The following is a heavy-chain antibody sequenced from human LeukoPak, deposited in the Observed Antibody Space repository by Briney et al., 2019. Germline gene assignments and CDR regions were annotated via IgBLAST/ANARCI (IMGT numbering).Heavy chain of an antibody. CDR3: ARARRLWGNWFDP. J-gene: IGHJ5*02. CDR1: GGSISSYY. CDR2: IYYSGST. V-gene: IGHV4-59*01. Sequence: SETLSLTCAVSGGSISSYYWSWIRQPPGKGLEWIGYIYYSGSTNYRPSLKSRVTISVDTSKNQFSLKLSSVTAADTAVYYCARARRLWGNWFDPWGQGTLVTVSS. D-gene: IGHD3-16*01.